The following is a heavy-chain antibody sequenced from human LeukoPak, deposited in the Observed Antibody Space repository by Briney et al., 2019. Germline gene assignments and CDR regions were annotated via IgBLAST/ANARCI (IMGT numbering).Heavy chain of an antibody. CDR3: ARLSSVVAALYY. CDR2: IYPGDSDT. J-gene: IGHJ4*02. CDR1: GYSSTSYW. V-gene: IGHV5-51*01. D-gene: IGHD4-23*01. Sequence: GESLKISCKGSGYSSTSYWIGWVRQMPGKGLEWMGIIYPGDSDTRYSPSFQGQVTISADNSITTAYLQWSSLKASDTAIYYCARLSSVVAALYYWGQGTLVTVSS.